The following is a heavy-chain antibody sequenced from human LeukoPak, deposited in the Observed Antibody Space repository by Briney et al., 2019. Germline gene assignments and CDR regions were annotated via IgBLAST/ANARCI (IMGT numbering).Heavy chain of an antibody. CDR1: VGTFSSYA. CDR2: IIPIFGTA. J-gene: IGHJ4*02. V-gene: IGHV1-69*13. CDR3: ARSLRTYYDILTGYYYFDY. D-gene: IGHD3-9*01. Sequence: ASVKVSCKASVGTFSSYAISWVRQAPGQGLEWMGGIIPIFGTANYAQKFQGRVTITADESTSTAYMELSSLRSEDTAVYYCARSLRTYYDILTGYYYFDYWGQGTLVTVSS.